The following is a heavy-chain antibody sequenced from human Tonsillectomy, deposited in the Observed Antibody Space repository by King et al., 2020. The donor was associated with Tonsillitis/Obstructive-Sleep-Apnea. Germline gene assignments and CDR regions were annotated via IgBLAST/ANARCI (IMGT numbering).Heavy chain of an antibody. CDR2: IDPSDSYT. CDR3: ARLAKVTDYYYYGMDV. CDR1: GYSFTSYW. V-gene: IGHV5-10-1*03. Sequence: VQLVQSGAEVKKPGESLRISCKGSGYSFTSYWISWVRQMPGKGLEWMGRIDPSDSYTNYSPSFQGHVTISADKSISTAYLQWSSLKASDTAMYYCARLAKVTDYYYYGMDVWGQGTTVTVSS. J-gene: IGHJ6*02. D-gene: IGHD2-21*02.